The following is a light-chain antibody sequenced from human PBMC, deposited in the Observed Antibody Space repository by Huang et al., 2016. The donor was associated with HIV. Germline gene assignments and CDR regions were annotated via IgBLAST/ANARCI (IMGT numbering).Light chain of an antibody. J-gene: IGKJ5*01. CDR3: QQFNNYPT. V-gene: IGKV1D-13*01. CDR1: QGISSA. Sequence: AIQLTQSPSSLSASVGDRVTITCRASQGISSALAWYQQKPGKAPKLLIYDASSLESGVTSRFSGSGSGTDFTLTISSLQPEDFATYYCQQFNNYPTFGQGTRLEIK. CDR2: DAS.